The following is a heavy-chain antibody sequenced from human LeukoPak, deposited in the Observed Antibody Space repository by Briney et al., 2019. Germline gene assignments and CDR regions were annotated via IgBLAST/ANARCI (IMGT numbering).Heavy chain of an antibody. CDR2: IKSKTDGGTT. D-gene: IGHD6-13*01. J-gene: IGHJ1*01. Sequence: GGSLRLSYAASGFTFSNAWMSWVRQAPGKGLEWVGRIKSKTDGGTTDYAAPVKGRFTISRDDSKNTPYLQMNSLKTEDTAVYYCTTDGEVYSSSWYVTEYFQHWGQGTLVTVSS. V-gene: IGHV3-15*01. CDR1: GFTFSNAW. CDR3: TTDGEVYSSSWYVTEYFQH.